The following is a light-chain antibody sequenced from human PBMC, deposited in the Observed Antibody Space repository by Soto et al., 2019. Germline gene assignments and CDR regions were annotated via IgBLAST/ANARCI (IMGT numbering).Light chain of an antibody. V-gene: IGKV3-11*01. CDR1: QSVSSY. J-gene: IGKJ2*01. CDR2: DAS. CDR3: QQRSTWPPKYT. Sequence: EIVLTQSPATLSLSPGERATLSCRASQSVSSYLAWYQQKPGQAPRLLIYDASNRATGIPARFSGSGSGTAFTLTISSLEPEDFAGYYCQQRSTWPPKYTFGQGTKLEIK.